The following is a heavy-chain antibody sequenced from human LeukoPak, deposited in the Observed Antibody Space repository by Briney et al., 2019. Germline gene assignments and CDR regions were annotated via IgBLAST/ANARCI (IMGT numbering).Heavy chain of an antibody. V-gene: IGHV3-15*01. CDR2: IKSKSDGGTT. CDR1: GFIFSNAW. Sequence: PGGSLRLSCAASGFIFSNAWMSWVRQAPGKGLEWVGRIKSKSDGGTTDYAAPVKGRFTISRDDSKNMSYLQMNSLESEDTAVYFCTTDRMAPNGPQFDYWRQGTLVTVSS. CDR3: TTDRMAPNGPQFDY. D-gene: IGHD2-8*01. J-gene: IGHJ4*02.